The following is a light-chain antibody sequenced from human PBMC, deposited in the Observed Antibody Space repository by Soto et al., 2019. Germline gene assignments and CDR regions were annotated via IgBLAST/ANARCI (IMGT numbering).Light chain of an antibody. V-gene: IGKV3-11*01. J-gene: IGKJ5*01. CDR3: PQRTQWPSLT. CDR1: RSVSSY. Sequence: EIVLTQSPATLSLSTGERATLSCRASRSVSSYLAWYHQKPGQAPRLLISDASNRSPGIPARFSGSGSGTDFTPTISRLQPEDLAIYCCPQRTQWPSLTSGPGTRLEI. CDR2: DAS.